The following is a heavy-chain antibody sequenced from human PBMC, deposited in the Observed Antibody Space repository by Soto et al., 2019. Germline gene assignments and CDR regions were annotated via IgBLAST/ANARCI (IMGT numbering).Heavy chain of an antibody. J-gene: IGHJ4*02. CDR3: AKDQQGAPFAY. Sequence: GGSLRLSCAASGFTFSSYGMHWVRQAPGKGLEWVAVISYDGSYKYYADSVKGRFTISRDNSKNTLYLQMNSLRAEDTAVYYCAKDQQGAPFAYWGQGTLVTVSS. CDR1: GFTFSSYG. D-gene: IGHD1-26*01. V-gene: IGHV3-30*18. CDR2: ISYDGSYK.